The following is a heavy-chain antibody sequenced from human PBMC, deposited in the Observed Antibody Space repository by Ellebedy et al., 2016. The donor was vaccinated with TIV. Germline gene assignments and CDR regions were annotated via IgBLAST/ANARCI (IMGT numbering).Heavy chain of an antibody. Sequence: MPSETLSLTCDVSGGFVNSSRHYWAWIRQPPGKGLEWIGSVYYSGRPYYNPSFKSRVTLSADTSKNQFSLNLRTVTAADTAVYYCARIDSWQPIDDWGQGILVTISS. CDR3: ARIDSWQPIDD. V-gene: IGHV4-39*01. CDR2: VYYSGRP. CDR1: GGFVNSSRHY. D-gene: IGHD3-9*01. J-gene: IGHJ4*02.